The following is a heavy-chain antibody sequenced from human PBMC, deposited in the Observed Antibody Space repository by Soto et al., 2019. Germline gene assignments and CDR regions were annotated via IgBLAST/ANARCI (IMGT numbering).Heavy chain of an antibody. D-gene: IGHD6-25*01. CDR1: GFTVSSKY. Sequence: EVQLVESGGGLVQPGGSLRLSCVASGFTVSSKYMSWVRQAPGKGLEWVSVLYSGGSTYYAVSARNRFTISRDYSRNTLYLQTSSLRVEDTAIYYCAVAPRGERLLDFDYSGRGTMVTVFS. CDR3: AVAPRGERLLDFDY. CDR2: LYSGGST. J-gene: IGHJ4*02. V-gene: IGHV3-66*01.